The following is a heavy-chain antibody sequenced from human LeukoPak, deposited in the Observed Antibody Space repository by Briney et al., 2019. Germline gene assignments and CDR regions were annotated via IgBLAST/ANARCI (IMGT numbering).Heavy chain of an antibody. CDR3: ARGGRYRSSWYWFDP. V-gene: IGHV4-4*07. CDR2: IYTSGST. Sequence: SETLSLTCTVSGGSISSYYWSWIRQPAGEGLEWIGRIYTSGSTNYNPSPKSRVTMSVDTSKNQFSLKLSSVTAADTAVYYCARGGRYRSSWYWFDPWGQGTLVTVSS. CDR1: GGSISSYY. J-gene: IGHJ5*02. D-gene: IGHD6-13*01.